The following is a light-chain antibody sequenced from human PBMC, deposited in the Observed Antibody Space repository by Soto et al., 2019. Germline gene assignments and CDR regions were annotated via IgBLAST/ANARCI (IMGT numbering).Light chain of an antibody. CDR2: TAS. V-gene: IGKV1-27*01. CDR1: QDISNY. CDR3: QKYNSALT. J-gene: IGKJ5*01. Sequence: DIQTTQPPSSPSASVGDRLTITVRASQDISNYLAWYQQKPGKLPQLLIYTASTLQSGVPSRFSGSGSGTHFTLTISSLQPEDVATYYCQKYNSALTFGQGTRLETK.